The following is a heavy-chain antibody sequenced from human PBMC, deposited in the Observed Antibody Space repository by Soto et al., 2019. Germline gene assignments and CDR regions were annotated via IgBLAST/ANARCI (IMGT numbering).Heavy chain of an antibody. Sequence: SQTLSLTCAISGDSVSSNSAAWNWIRQSPSRGLEWLGRTYYRSKWYNDYAVSLKRRVTINPDTSKNQFSLQLKSVTPEDTAVYYCARDRSTSMTTFYGLDVWGQGTTVTVSS. CDR2: TYYRSKWYN. J-gene: IGHJ6*02. CDR3: ARDRSTSMTTFYGLDV. CDR1: GDSVSSNSAA. D-gene: IGHD4-17*01. V-gene: IGHV6-1*01.